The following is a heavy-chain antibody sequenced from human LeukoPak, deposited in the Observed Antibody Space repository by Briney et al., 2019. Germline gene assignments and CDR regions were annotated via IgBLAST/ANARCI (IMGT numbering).Heavy chain of an antibody. CDR1: GFTVSSNY. V-gene: IGHV3-66*01. D-gene: IGHD1-26*01. CDR2: IYSGGST. J-gene: IGHJ6*02. Sequence: GGSLRLSCAASGFTVSSNYMSWVRQAPGKGLEWVSVIYSGGSTYYADSVKGRFTISRDNSKNTLYLQMNSLRAEDTAVYYCARSPSGIVGATRPPYYYGMDVWGQGTTVTVSS. CDR3: ARSPSGIVGATRPPYYYGMDV.